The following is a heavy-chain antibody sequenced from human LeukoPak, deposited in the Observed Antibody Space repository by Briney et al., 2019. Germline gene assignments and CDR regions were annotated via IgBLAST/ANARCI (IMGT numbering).Heavy chain of an antibody. Sequence: SETLSLTCTVSGGSVSSGSYYWSWIRQPPGKGLEWIGYIYYSGSTNYNPSLKSRVTISVDTSKNQFSLKLSSVTAADTAVYYCAREPLYGDYVLDYWGQGTLVTVSS. CDR2: IYYSGST. D-gene: IGHD4-17*01. V-gene: IGHV4-61*01. CDR1: GGSVSSGSYY. J-gene: IGHJ4*02. CDR3: AREPLYGDYVLDY.